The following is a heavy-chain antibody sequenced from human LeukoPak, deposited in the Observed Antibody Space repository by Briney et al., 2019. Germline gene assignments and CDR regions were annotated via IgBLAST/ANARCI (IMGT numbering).Heavy chain of an antibody. CDR3: ARDKLGYSSGWQTYGY. CDR2: IKQDGSEK. J-gene: IGHJ4*02. D-gene: IGHD6-19*01. CDR1: GFTFSSYW. Sequence: GGSLRLSCAASGFTFSSYWMSWVRQAPGKGLEWVANIKQDGSEKYYVDSVKGRFTISRDNAKNSLYLQMNSLRAEDTAVYYCARDKLGYSSGWQTYGYWGQGTLVTVSS. V-gene: IGHV3-7*01.